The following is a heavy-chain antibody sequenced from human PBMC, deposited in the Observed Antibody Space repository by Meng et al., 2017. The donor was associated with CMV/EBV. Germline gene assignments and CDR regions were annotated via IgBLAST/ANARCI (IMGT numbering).Heavy chain of an antibody. J-gene: IGHJ6*02. Sequence: GESLKISCAASGFTFDDYSMSWVRQAPGKGLEWVSGINWNGGSTGYADSVKGRFTISRDNAKNSLYLQMNSLRAEDTALYYCARDQSGSYYDFWSGYYTEKYYYGMDVWGQGTTVTVSS. CDR3: ARDQSGSYYDFWSGYYTEKYYYGMDV. V-gene: IGHV3-20*04. CDR1: GFTFDDYS. D-gene: IGHD3-3*01. CDR2: INWNGGST.